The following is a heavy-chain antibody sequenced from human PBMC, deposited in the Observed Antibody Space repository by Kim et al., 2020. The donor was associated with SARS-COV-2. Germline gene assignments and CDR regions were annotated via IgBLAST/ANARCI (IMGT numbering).Heavy chain of an antibody. J-gene: IGHJ6*02. CDR2: ISYDGSNK. CDR3: AKDRALWGRYYYYGMDV. Sequence: GGSLRLSCAASGFTFSSYGMHWVRQAPGKGLEWVAVISYDGSNKYYADSVKGRFTISRDNSKNTLYLQMNSLRAEDTAVYYCAKDRALWGRYYYYGMDVWGQGTTLPVSS. V-gene: IGHV3-30*18. CDR1: GFTFSSYG. D-gene: IGHD2-21*01.